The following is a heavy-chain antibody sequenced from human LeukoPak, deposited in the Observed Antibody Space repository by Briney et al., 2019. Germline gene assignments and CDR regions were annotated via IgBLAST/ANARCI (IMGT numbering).Heavy chain of an antibody. D-gene: IGHD2-8*02. CDR3: ARVFAGAFFDY. CDR2: IYSGGST. J-gene: IGHJ4*02. V-gene: IGHV3-53*01. Sequence: GGSLRLSCAASGFTVSSNCMSWVRQAPGKGLEWVSVIYSGGSTYYADSVKGRFTISRDNSKNTLYLQMNSLRAEDTAVYYCARVFAGAFFDYWGQGTLVTVSS. CDR1: GFTVSSNC.